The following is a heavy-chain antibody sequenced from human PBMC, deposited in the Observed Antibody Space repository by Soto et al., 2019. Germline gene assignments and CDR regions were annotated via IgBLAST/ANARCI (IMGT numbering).Heavy chain of an antibody. Sequence: HPGGSLRLSCAASGFTFSSYAMSWVRQAPGKGLQYVSVINGGGGTTYYAASVKGRFTISRDNSKNTLYLQMNSLSAEDTAIYYCARRTTRAVVPAADDYWGPGTLVTVSS. CDR1: GFTFSSYA. V-gene: IGHV3-23*01. J-gene: IGHJ4*02. CDR3: ARRTTRAVVPAADDY. CDR2: INGGGGTT. D-gene: IGHD2-2*01.